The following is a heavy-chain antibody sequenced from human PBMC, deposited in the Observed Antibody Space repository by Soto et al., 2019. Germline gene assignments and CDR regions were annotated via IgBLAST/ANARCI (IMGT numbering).Heavy chain of an antibody. CDR3: AKDPQASGDYSGYFDL. V-gene: IGHV3-9*01. CDR2: ISWNSGSI. Sequence: GGSLRLSCAASGFTFDDYAMHWVRQAPGKGLEWVSGISWNSGSIGYADSVKGRFTISRDNAKNSLYLQMNSLRAEDTALYYCAKDPQASGDYSGYFDLWGRGTLVTVSS. J-gene: IGHJ2*01. CDR1: GFTFDDYA. D-gene: IGHD4-17*01.